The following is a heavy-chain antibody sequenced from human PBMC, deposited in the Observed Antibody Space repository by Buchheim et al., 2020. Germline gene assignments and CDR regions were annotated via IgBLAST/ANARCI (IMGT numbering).Heavy chain of an antibody. D-gene: IGHD3-22*01. J-gene: IGHJ3*02. CDR3: ARMSLGYDSSGFDAFDI. V-gene: IGHV2-70*04. Sequence: QVTLKESGPALVKPTQTLTVTCTFSGFSLSTIGMRVNWIRQPPGKALEWLARIDWDGDKFYSTSLKTRLTISKDTSKTQVVLTMTNMDPVDTATYYCARMSLGYDSSGFDAFDIWGQGT. CDR1: GFSLSTIGMR. CDR2: IDWDGDK.